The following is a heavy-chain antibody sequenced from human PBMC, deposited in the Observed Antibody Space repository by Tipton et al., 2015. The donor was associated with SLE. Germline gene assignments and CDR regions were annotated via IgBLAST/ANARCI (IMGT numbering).Heavy chain of an antibody. CDR1: RGSFSGYY. J-gene: IGHJ2*01. CDR2: IYYSGST. V-gene: IGHV4-59*08. D-gene: IGHD6-19*01. Sequence: TLSLTCTIYRGSFSGYYWSWIRQPPGKGLEWIGYIYYSGSTNYNPSLKSRVTISVDTSKNQFSLKLSSVTAADTAVYYCARHGLRNVADHWYFDLWGRGTLVTVSS. CDR3: ARHGLRNVADHWYFDL.